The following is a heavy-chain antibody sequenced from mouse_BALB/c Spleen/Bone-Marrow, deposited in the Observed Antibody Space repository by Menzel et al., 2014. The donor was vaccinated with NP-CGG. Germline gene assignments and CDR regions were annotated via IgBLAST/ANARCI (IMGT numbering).Heavy chain of an antibody. D-gene: IGHD1-2*01. J-gene: IGHJ4*01. CDR1: GFTFSSYA. V-gene: IGHV5-9-3*01. CDR2: ISSGGSYT. CDR3: ARRFITTATGAMDY. Sequence: EVKLVESGGGLVKPGGSLKLSCAASGFTFSSYAMSWVRQTPEKRLEWVATISSGGSYTYYPDSVKGRFTISRDNAKNTLYLQMSSLRSEDTAMYYCARRFITTATGAMDYWGQGTSVTVSS.